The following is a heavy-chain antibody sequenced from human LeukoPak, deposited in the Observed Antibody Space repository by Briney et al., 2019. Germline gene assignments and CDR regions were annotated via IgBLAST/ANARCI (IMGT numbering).Heavy chain of an antibody. CDR2: IYSGGST. V-gene: IGHV3-53*01. CDR1: GFTVSSNY. J-gene: IGHJ6*02. CDR3: ARNNGMDV. Sequence: GGSLRLSCAASGFTVSSNYMSWVRQAPGKGLEWVSVIYSGGSTYYADSVKGRFTISRDNAKNSLYLQMNSLRAEDTALYHCARNNGMDVWGQGTTVIVSS.